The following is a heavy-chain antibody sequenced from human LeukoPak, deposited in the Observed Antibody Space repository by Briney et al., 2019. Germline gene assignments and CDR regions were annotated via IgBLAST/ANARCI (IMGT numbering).Heavy chain of an antibody. Sequence: ASVKVSCKASGYTFTGYYMHWVRQAPGQGLEWMGWINPNSGGTNYSQKFQGWVTMTRDTSISTAYMGLSRLRSDDTAVYYCARDHHWGPAGYDFWSGYSVGYYYGMDVWGQGTTVTVSS. D-gene: IGHD3-3*01. CDR3: ARDHHWGPAGYDFWSGYSVGYYYGMDV. CDR2: INPNSGGT. V-gene: IGHV1-2*04. J-gene: IGHJ6*02. CDR1: GYTFTGYY.